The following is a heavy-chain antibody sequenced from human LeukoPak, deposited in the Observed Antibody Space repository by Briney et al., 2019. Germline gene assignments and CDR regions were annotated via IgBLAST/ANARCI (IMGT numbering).Heavy chain of an antibody. CDR3: TRQSPREYAFEI. Sequence: PSETLSLTCTVSGGSISSYYWSWIRQSPGKGLEWIGYISYSGSTNYNPSLKSRVTMSLDTSKNQFSLKLSSVTAADTAVYYCTRQSPREYAFEIWGQGTMVTVSS. CDR2: ISYSGST. J-gene: IGHJ3*02. V-gene: IGHV4-59*01. CDR1: GGSISSYY.